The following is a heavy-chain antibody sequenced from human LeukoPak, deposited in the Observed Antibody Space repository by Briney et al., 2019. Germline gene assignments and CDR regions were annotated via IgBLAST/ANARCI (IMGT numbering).Heavy chain of an antibody. Sequence: RPSETLSLTCAVSIYSITSGYYWGWIRQPPGKGLEWIGSLYQDGSTYYNPSLKSPVTISADTSKNQFSLKLNSLTAADTAVYYCARDQSWGAFDIWGQGTMVTVSS. D-gene: IGHD3-16*01. CDR1: IYSITSGYY. CDR3: ARDQSWGAFDI. J-gene: IGHJ3*02. CDR2: LYQDGST. V-gene: IGHV4-38-2*02.